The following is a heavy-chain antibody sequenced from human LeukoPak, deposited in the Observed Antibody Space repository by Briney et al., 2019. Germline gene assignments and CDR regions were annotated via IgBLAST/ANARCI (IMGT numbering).Heavy chain of an antibody. CDR3: ARVYSGYYHYYMDV. J-gene: IGHJ6*03. D-gene: IGHD5-18*01. Sequence: SETLSLTCAVYGGSFSGYYWSWIRQPPGKGLEWIGYIYYSGSTNYNPSLKSRVTISVDTSKNQFSLKLSSVTAADTAVYYCARVYSGYYHYYMDVWGKGTTVTVSS. CDR2: IYYSGST. V-gene: IGHV4-59*01. CDR1: GGSFSGYY.